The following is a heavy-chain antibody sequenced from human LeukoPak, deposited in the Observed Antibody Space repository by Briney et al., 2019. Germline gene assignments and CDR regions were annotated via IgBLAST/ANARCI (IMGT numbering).Heavy chain of an antibody. CDR2: INPNTGGT. CDR3: ARNGLVVAANYYYMDV. J-gene: IGHJ6*03. V-gene: IGHV1-2*02. CDR1: GYTFTGYY. D-gene: IGHD2-15*01. Sequence: SVKVSCTPSGYTFTGYYMHSVRRAPGQGREWMGWINPNTGGTNYAQKFQGRVTMTRDTSISTAYMELSRLRSDDTAVYYCARNGLVVAANYYYMDVWGKGTTVTVSS.